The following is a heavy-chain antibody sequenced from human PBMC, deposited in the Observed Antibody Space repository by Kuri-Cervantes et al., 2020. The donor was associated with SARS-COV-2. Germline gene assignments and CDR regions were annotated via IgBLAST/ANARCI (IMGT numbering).Heavy chain of an antibody. D-gene: IGHD6-6*01. V-gene: IGHV3-9*01. Sequence: GGSLRLCCAASGFTFDDYAMHWVRQAPGKGLEWVSGISWNSGSIGYVDSVKGRFTISRDNAKNSLYLQMNSLRAEDTALYYCAKDIREQLVGGVGWSDPWGQGTLVTVSS. CDR3: AKDIREQLVGGVGWSDP. J-gene: IGHJ5*02. CDR2: ISWNSGSI. CDR1: GFTFDDYA.